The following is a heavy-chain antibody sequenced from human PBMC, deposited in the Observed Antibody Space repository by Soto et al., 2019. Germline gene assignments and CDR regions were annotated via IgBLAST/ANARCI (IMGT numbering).Heavy chain of an antibody. CDR1: GYIFTTYG. CDR2: ISAHNGNT. D-gene: IGHD1-1*01. J-gene: IGHJ4*02. Sequence: QAHLVQSGAEVKKPGASVKVSCKGSGYIFTTYGTTWVRQAPGQGLEWMGWISAHNGNTNYAQKLQCRVTVTRDTSTSTAYMELRNLRSDDTAVYYCARGRYGDYWGQGALVTVSS. CDR3: ARGRYGDY. V-gene: IGHV1-18*01.